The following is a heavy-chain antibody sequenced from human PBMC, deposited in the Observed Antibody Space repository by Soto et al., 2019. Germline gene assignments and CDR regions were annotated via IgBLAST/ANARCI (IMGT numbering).Heavy chain of an antibody. CDR1: GFTFSSYA. D-gene: IGHD2-15*01. V-gene: IGHV3-23*01. Sequence: EVQLLESGGGLVQPGGSLRLSCAASGFTFSSYAMSWVRQAPGKGLEWVSAISGSGGSTYYADAVKGRFTISRDNSKNTVYLQLNSLRAEDTAVYYCAKDLGYCSGGNCYFLDYWGQGTLVTVSS. CDR3: AKDLGYCSGGNCYFLDY. CDR2: ISGSGGST. J-gene: IGHJ4*02.